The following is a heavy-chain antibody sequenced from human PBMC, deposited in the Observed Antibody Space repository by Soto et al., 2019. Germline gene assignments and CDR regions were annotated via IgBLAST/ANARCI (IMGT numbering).Heavy chain of an antibody. CDR2: TSPYSSNT. Sequence: QVQLVQSGDAVRKPGSSVKVSCKASGYIFVNYGIAWVRQAPGQVLDWMGWTSPYSSNTYYARKVQGRLTMTTYTTTSTAYMELGSMTSDDAAVYYCAMVDNYVTPTPLDVWGQGTTVTVSS. V-gene: IGHV1-18*01. J-gene: IGHJ6*02. CDR1: GYIFVNYG. CDR3: AMVDNYVTPTPLDV. D-gene: IGHD3-16*01.